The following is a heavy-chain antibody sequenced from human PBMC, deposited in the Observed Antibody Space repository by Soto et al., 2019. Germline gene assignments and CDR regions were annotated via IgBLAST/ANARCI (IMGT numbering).Heavy chain of an antibody. CDR3: ARGGLGYCRGAGCYSAELSRYYSGVDV. CDR1: GGSISSAGYY. D-gene: IGHD2-15*01. Sequence: QVQLQESGPGLVKPSQTLSLTCTFSGGSISSAGYYWSWIRQHPGKGLEWIGYIYYSGSTYYNPSLKSRVTISVETSKNQFSLKLSSVTAADTAVYYCARGGLGYCRGAGCYSAELSRYYSGVDVWGQGTTVTVSS. V-gene: IGHV4-31*03. J-gene: IGHJ6*02. CDR2: IYYSGST.